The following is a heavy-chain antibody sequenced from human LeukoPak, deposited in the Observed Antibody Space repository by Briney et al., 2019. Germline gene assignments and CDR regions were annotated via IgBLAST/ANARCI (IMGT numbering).Heavy chain of an antibody. V-gene: IGHV3-23*01. D-gene: IGHD3-22*01. CDR2: SGSGGST. CDR3: AKEIEDSSGYPIFDP. J-gene: IGHJ5*02. Sequence: SGSGGSTYYADSVKGRFTISRDNSKNTLHLQMNSLRAEDTAVYYCAKEIEDSSGYPIFDPWGQGTLVTVSS.